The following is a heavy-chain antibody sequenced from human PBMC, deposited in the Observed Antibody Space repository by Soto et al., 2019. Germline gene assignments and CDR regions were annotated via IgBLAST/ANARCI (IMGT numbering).Heavy chain of an antibody. CDR3: ARHSNWFDY. CDR2: IYPGDSST. Sequence: PGESLKISCKGSGYSFTNYWIGWVRQMPGKGLEWMGIIYPGDSSTRYSPSFQGQVTMSADKSTSTAYLQWSSLKASDTAMYYCARHSNWFDYWGQGTLVTVSS. V-gene: IGHV5-51*01. CDR1: GYSFTNYW. J-gene: IGHJ5*01.